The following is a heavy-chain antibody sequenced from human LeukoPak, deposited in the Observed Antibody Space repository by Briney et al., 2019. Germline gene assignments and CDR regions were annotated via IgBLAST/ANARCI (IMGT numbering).Heavy chain of an antibody. Sequence: PGGSLSLSCAASGFTFSSYAMSWVRQAPGKGLAWVDAISVSGGSTYYADSVKGRFTISRDNSKNTLYLQMNSLRAEDTAVYYCAKSYYYFWSGYSDNWFDPWGQGTLVTVSS. V-gene: IGHV3-23*01. J-gene: IGHJ5*02. CDR3: AKSYYYFWSGYSDNWFDP. CDR2: ISVSGGST. CDR1: GFTFSSYA. D-gene: IGHD3-3*01.